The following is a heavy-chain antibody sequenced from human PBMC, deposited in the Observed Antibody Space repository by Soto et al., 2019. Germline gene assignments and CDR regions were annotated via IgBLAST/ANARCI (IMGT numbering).Heavy chain of an antibody. V-gene: IGHV3-30*04. CDR2: ISNDGRGK. J-gene: IGHJ4*02. CDR3: ARDQCFGGGGSCYYFDF. D-gene: IGHD2-15*01. CDR1: GFTFTTYD. Sequence: QVQLVESGGGVVQPGRSLRLSCAASGFTFTTYDINWVRQAPGKGLEWVAVISNDGRGKYYADSVKGRFTISRDNSKNTLYLQMNSLRSDDTAVYYCARDQCFGGGGSCYYFDFWGQGTLVTVSS.